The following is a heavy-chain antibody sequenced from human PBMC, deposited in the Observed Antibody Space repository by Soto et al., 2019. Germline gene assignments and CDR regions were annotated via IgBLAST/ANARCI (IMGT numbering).Heavy chain of an antibody. D-gene: IGHD2-2*01. CDR3: AHSPPLGYCSSTSCYRESNGFDP. Sequence: QITLKASGPTLGKPTQTLTLTCTFSGFSLGTSGVGVGWMRQRPVTALEWLAIIFWDDDKPYSPSLKRRLTITKDTSQNQVVLTMTNIDPVNKAPYYCAHSPPLGYCSSTSCYRESNGFDPWGQGTLVNVSS. CDR2: IFWDDDK. J-gene: IGHJ5*02. CDR1: GFSLGTSGVG. V-gene: IGHV2-5*02.